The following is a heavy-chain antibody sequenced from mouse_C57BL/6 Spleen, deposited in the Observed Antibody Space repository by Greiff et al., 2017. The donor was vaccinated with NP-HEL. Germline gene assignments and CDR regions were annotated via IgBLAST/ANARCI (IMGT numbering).Heavy chain of an antibody. V-gene: IGHV1-80*01. CDR1: GYAFSSYW. J-gene: IGHJ2*01. Sequence: VKLMESGAELVKPGASVKISCKASGYAFSSYWMNWVKQRPGKGLEWIGQIYPGDGDTNYNGKFKGKATLTADKSSSTAYMQLSSLTSEDSAVYFCARFYYYGSSLYYFDYWGQGTTLTVSS. CDR2: IYPGDGDT. D-gene: IGHD1-1*01. CDR3: ARFYYYGSSLYYFDY.